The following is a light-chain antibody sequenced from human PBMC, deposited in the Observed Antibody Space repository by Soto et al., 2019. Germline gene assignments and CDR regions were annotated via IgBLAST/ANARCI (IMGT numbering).Light chain of an antibody. V-gene: IGKV1-5*01. Sequence: DIQMTQSPSTLSASVGDRVNITCRASQNITVWLAWYQQKPGKAPKLLIHDASSLQSGVPSRFSGSGSGTEFTLTISSLQPDDFATYYCQQYKSYITFGPGTTVDLK. CDR3: QQYKSYIT. CDR2: DAS. J-gene: IGKJ3*01. CDR1: QNITVW.